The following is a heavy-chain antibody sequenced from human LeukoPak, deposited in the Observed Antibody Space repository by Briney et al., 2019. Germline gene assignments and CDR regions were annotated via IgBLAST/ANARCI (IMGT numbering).Heavy chain of an antibody. V-gene: IGHV1-3*01. CDR1: GYTFTIYA. CDR2: INAGNGNT. D-gene: IGHD2-2*01. J-gene: IGHJ5*02. CDR3: ARGIVVVPAAPNWFHP. Sequence: GASVTVSFKASGYTFTIYAMHWVRQAPGQRLEWMGWINAGNGNTKYSQKFQGRVTITRDTSASTAYMELSSLRSEDTAVYYCARGIVVVPAAPNWFHPWGPGTLVTVSS.